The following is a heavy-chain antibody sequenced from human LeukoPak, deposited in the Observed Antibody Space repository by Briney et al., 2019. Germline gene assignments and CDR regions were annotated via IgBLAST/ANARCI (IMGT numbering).Heavy chain of an antibody. V-gene: IGHV3-30*02. D-gene: IGHD5-12*01. CDR3: AKDRSLYGVAYFFDS. Sequence: AGGSLRLSCAASGFTFSSYAMHWVRQAPGKGLEWVAVIRYDGSKKYYADSVKGRFTISRDNSKNTLYLQVNSLRPEDTAVYYCAKDRSLYGVAYFFDSWGQGTLVTVSS. CDR1: GFTFSSYA. CDR2: IRYDGSKK. J-gene: IGHJ4*02.